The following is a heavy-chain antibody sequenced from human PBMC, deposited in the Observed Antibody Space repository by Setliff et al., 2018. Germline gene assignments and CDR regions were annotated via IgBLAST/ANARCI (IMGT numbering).Heavy chain of an antibody. V-gene: IGHV4-4*07. CDR2: IYIGGSA. CDR1: GGSISSYY. J-gene: IGHJ5*02. Sequence: NPSETLSFTCTVSGGSISSYYWSWIRQPAGKGLEWIGHIYIGGSANYNPSLKSRVTMSIDTSKNQFSLKLSSVTAADTAVYYCAREHLHYYDSSGPSLWFDPWGQGTLVTVSS. CDR3: AREHLHYYDSSGPSLWFDP. D-gene: IGHD3-22*01.